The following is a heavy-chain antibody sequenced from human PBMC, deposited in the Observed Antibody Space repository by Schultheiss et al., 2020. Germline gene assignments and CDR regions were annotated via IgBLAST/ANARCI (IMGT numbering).Heavy chain of an antibody. CDR3: ARDSNYGRSQCDY. CDR1: GFTFSSYA. D-gene: IGHD4-11*01. Sequence: GESLKISCAASGFTFSSYAMHWVRQAPGKGLEWVAVISYDGSNKYYADSVKGRFTISRDNSKNTLYLQMNSLRAEDTAVYYCARDSNYGRSQCDYWGQGTLVTVSS. CDR2: ISYDGSNK. J-gene: IGHJ4*02. V-gene: IGHV3-30-3*01.